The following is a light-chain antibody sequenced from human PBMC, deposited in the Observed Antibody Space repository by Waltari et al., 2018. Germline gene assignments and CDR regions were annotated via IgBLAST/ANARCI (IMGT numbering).Light chain of an antibody. CDR2: LNSDGSH. CDR1: SGHSSYA. Sequence: QLVLTQSPSASASLGASVKLTCTLSSGHSSYAIAWHQQQPEKGPRYLMKLNSDGSHNKGDGIPDRCSGSSSGAERYLTISSLQSEDEADYYGQTWGDGTVVFGGGTKLTVL. J-gene: IGLJ2*01. V-gene: IGLV4-69*01. CDR3: QTWGDGTVV.